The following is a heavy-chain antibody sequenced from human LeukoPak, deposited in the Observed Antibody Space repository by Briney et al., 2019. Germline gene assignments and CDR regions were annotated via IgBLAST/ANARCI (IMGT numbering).Heavy chain of an antibody. J-gene: IGHJ4*02. Sequence: PGESLKIPCKGSGYSFTSYWIGWVRQMPGKGLEWMGIIYPGDSDTRYSPSFQGQVTISADKSISTAYLQWSSLKASDTAMYYCARHRALWFGELLNFDYWGQGTLVTVSS. V-gene: IGHV5-51*01. D-gene: IGHD3-10*01. CDR3: ARHRALWFGELLNFDY. CDR1: GYSFTSYW. CDR2: IYPGDSDT.